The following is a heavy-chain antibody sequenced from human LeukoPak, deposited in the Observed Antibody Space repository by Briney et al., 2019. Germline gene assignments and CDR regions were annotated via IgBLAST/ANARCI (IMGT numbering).Heavy chain of an antibody. Sequence: ASVKVSCKASGYTFTGYYMHWVRQAPGQGLEWMGWINPNSGGTNYAQKFQGRVTMTRDTSISTAYMELSRLRSDDTAVYYCARVRADSSGWYGLYNYWGQGTLVTVSS. J-gene: IGHJ4*02. CDR3: ARVRADSSGWYGLYNY. CDR2: INPNSGGT. CDR1: GYTFTGYY. D-gene: IGHD6-19*01. V-gene: IGHV1-2*02.